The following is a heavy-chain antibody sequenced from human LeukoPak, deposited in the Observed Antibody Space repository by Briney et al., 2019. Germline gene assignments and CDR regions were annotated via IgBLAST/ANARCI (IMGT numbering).Heavy chain of an antibody. Sequence: SQTLSLHRNFSGGSISSGGYYWSWIRQPPGKGLEWIGYIYYSGSTYYNPSLKSRVTISVDTSKNQFSLKLSSVTAADTAVYYCARETPSLAFDIWGQGTMVTVSS. CDR2: IYYSGST. J-gene: IGHJ3*02. CDR1: GGSISSGGYY. CDR3: ARETPSLAFDI. V-gene: IGHV4-31*03.